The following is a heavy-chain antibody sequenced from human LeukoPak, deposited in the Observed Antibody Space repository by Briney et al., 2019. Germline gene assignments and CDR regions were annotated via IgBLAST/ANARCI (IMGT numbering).Heavy chain of an antibody. CDR1: GYTFTGYY. Sequence: ASVKVSCKASGYTFTGYYMHWVRQAPGQGLEWMGWINPNSGGTNYAQKFQGRVTMIRDTSISTAYMELSRLRSDDTAVYYCARSLLRGYSYGYPDYWGQGTLVTVSS. V-gene: IGHV1-2*02. D-gene: IGHD5-18*01. CDR3: ARSLLRGYSYGYPDY. J-gene: IGHJ4*02. CDR2: INPNSGGT.